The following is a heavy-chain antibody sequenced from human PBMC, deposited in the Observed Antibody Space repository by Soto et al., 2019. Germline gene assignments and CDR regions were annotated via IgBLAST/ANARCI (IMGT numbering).Heavy chain of an antibody. CDR1: GFSLSTSGVG. Sequence: QITLKESGHTLVKPTQTLTLTCTFSGFSLSTSGVGVGWIRQPPGKALEWLALIYCDDDKRYSPSLKSRLTINKDTSKNQVVITMTNMDPVDTDTYYCAHRTEDSSSYPPFDYWGQGTLVTVSS. CDR2: IYCDDDK. D-gene: IGHD6-13*01. CDR3: AHRTEDSSSYPPFDY. V-gene: IGHV2-5*02. J-gene: IGHJ4*02.